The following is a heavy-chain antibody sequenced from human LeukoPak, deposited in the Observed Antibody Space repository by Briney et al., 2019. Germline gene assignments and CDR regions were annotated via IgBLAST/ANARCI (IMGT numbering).Heavy chain of an antibody. J-gene: IGHJ4*02. CDR1: GFTFSSYG. CDR3: ARGSQFGPLDY. D-gene: IGHD3-10*01. V-gene: IGHV3-33*01. Sequence: GGSLRLSCAASGFTFSSYGMHWVRQAPGKGLEWVAVIWYDGSNKYYADSVKGRSTISRDNSKNTLYLQMNSLRAEDTAVYYCARGSQFGPLDYWGQGTLVTVSS. CDR2: IWYDGSNK.